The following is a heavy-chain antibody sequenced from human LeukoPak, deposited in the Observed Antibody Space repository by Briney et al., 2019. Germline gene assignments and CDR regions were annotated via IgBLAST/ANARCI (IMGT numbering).Heavy chain of an antibody. CDR3: ARAGGSPEYFHY. CDR2: IYHSGST. Sequence: SETLSLTCTVSGGSISSGGYSWSWIRQPPGKGLEWIGYIYHSGSTYYNPSLKSRVTISVDTSKNQFSLKLSSVTAADTAVYYCARAGGSPEYFHYWGQGTLVTVSS. D-gene: IGHD1-26*01. J-gene: IGHJ1*01. V-gene: IGHV4-30-2*01. CDR1: GGSISSGGYS.